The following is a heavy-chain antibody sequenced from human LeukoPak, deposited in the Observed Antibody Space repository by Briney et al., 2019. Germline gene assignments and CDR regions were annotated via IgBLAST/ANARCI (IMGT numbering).Heavy chain of an antibody. J-gene: IGHJ4*02. D-gene: IGHD2/OR15-2a*01. CDR3: ARGENMLGP. CDR1: GGSFSGYY. Sequence: SETLSLTCAVYGGSFSGYYWSWIRQPPGKGLEWIGKINHSGSTNYSPSLESRVTILVDTSKNQFSLKLSSVTAADTAVYYCARGENMLGPWGQGTLVTVSS. CDR2: INHSGST. V-gene: IGHV4-34*01.